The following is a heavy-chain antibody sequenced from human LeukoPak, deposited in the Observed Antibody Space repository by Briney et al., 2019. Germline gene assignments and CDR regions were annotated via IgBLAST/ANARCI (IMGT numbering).Heavy chain of an antibody. CDR1: IFPLRIYD. CDR3: ANDRIAAAGIIY. D-gene: IGHD6-13*01. Sequence: GGSLRLSCAVCIFPLRIYDMRGARGARGKGLEWVSAISGSGGSTYYADSVKGRFTISRDNSKNTLYLQMNSLRAEDTAVYYCANDRIAAAGIIYWGQGTLVTVSS. CDR2: ISGSGGST. V-gene: IGHV3-23*01. J-gene: IGHJ4*02.